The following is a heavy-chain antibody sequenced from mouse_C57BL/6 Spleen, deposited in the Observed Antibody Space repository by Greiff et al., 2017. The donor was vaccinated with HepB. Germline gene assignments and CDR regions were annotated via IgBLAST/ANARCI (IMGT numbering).Heavy chain of an antibody. D-gene: IGHD1-1*01. J-gene: IGHJ1*03. CDR3: ARENYGSSHWYFDV. V-gene: IGHV5-16*01. CDR2: INYDGSST. Sequence: EVKLVESEGGLVQPGSSMKLSCTASGFTFSDYYMAWVRPVPEKGLEWVANINYDGSSTYYLDSLKSRFIISRDNAKNILYLQMSSLKSEDTATYYCARENYGSSHWYFDVWGTGTTVTVSS. CDR1: GFTFSDYY.